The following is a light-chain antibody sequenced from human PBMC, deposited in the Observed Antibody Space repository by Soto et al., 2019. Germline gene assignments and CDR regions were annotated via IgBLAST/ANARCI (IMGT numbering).Light chain of an antibody. CDR1: QSISSNY. CDR2: GAS. Sequence: EIVLMQSPGTLSMSPGERATLSCRASQSISSNYLAWYQQKPGQAPRLLIYGASSRATGIPDRFSGSGSGTDFTLTISRLEAEDFAVYYCQQCGSSPRTFGQGTKLE. V-gene: IGKV3-20*01. J-gene: IGKJ1*01. CDR3: QQCGSSPRT.